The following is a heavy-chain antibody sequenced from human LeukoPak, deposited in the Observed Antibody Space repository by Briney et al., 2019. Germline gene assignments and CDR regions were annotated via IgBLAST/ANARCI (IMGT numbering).Heavy chain of an antibody. Sequence: GGSLRLSCAASGFAFSSYSMNWVRQAPGKGLEWVSYISSSSSTIYYADSVKGRFTISRDNSKNTLYLQMNSLRAEDTAVYYCAKESITMVRGVIIKTHGMDVWGQGTTVTVSS. J-gene: IGHJ6*02. CDR3: AKESITMVRGVIIKTHGMDV. CDR2: ISSSSSTI. D-gene: IGHD3-10*01. CDR1: GFAFSSYS. V-gene: IGHV3-48*01.